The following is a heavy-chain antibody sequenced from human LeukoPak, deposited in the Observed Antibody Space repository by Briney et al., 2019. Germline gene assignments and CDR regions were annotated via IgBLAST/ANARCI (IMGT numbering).Heavy chain of an antibody. J-gene: IGHJ4*02. CDR3: ARRAYSAAYWKHFDY. CDR2: IYYHENT. V-gene: IGHV4-39*01. D-gene: IGHD1-1*01. CDR1: GDSISTSSSY. Sequence: PSETLSLTCSVSGDSISTSSSYWGWIRQPPGKGLEWIGSIYYHENTYYNSSLKSRVTISVDTSKNQFSLKLNSVTAADTAVYFCARRAYSAAYWKHFDYWGQGTLVTVSS.